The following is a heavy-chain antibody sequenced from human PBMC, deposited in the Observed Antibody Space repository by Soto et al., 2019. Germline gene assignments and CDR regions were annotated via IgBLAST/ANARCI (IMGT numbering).Heavy chain of an antibody. CDR3: AKRAWGYFYFDY. J-gene: IGHJ4*02. CDR1: GFTFSSYA. V-gene: IGHV3-23*01. Sequence: EVQLLESGGGLGQPGGSLRLSCAASGFTFSSYAMSWVRQAPGKGLEWVSVISGSGGSTYYADSVKGRFTISRDNSKNTLYLQMNSLRAEDTTVYYCAKRAWGYFYFDYWGQGTLVTVSS. D-gene: IGHD1-26*01. CDR2: ISGSGGST.